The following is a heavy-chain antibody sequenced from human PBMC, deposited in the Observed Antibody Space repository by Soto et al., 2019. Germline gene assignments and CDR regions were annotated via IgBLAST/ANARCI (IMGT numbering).Heavy chain of an antibody. CDR2: IYYSGST. D-gene: IGHD3-10*01. V-gene: IGHV4-59*01. CDR3: ARVGKITMVRGVYFDY. Sequence: SETLSLTCTVSGVSISSYYWSWIRQPPGKGLEWIGYIYYSGSTNYNPSLKSRVTISVDTSKNQFSLKLSSVTAADTAVYYCARVGKITMVRGVYFDYWGQGTLVTVSS. J-gene: IGHJ4*02. CDR1: GVSISSYY.